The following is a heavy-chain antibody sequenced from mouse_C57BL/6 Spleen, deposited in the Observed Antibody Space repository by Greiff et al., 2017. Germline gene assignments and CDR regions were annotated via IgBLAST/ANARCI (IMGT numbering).Heavy chain of an antibody. J-gene: IGHJ2*01. Sequence: QVQLQQPGAELVMPGASAKLSCKASGYTFTSYWMHWVKQRPGQGLEWIGEIDPSDSYTNYNQKFKGKSTLTVDKSSSTAYMQLSSLTSEDSAVYYCARYHGSSYEYYFDYWGQGTTLTVSS. D-gene: IGHD1-1*01. V-gene: IGHV1-69*01. CDR1: GYTFTSYW. CDR3: ARYHGSSYEYYFDY. CDR2: IDPSDSYT.